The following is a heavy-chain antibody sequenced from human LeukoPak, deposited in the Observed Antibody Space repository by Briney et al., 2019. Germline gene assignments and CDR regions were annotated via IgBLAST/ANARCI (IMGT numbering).Heavy chain of an antibody. CDR2: ISSNGGST. CDR3: ARGHGGSGSPYY. V-gene: IGHV3-64*01. Sequence: GGSLRLSRAAPGFTLSSYAMHLVRPAPGEGLGNVSAISSNGGSTYYANSVKGRFTISRDNSKNTLYLQMGSLRAEDMAVYYCARGHGGSGSPYYWGQGTLVTVSS. CDR1: GFTLSSYA. J-gene: IGHJ4*02. D-gene: IGHD3-10*01.